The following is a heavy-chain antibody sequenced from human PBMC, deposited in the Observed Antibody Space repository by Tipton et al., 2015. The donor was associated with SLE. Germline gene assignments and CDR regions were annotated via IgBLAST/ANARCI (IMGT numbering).Heavy chain of an antibody. V-gene: IGHV3-11*04. J-gene: IGHJ3*01. CDR2: IGNSDSTG. CDR1: GFTFSDYY. CDR3: SRGGVGASGLALDL. Sequence: GSLRLSCAASGFTFSDYYMSWIRQAPGKGLEWVSYIGNSDSTGYYADSVKGRFTISRDNSKDTLYLQMGSLRPEDTAIYYCSRGGVGASGLALDLWGQGTMVTVSS. D-gene: IGHD1-26*01.